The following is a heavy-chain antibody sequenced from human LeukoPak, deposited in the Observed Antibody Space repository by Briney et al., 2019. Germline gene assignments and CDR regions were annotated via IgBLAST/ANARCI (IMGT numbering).Heavy chain of an antibody. J-gene: IGHJ4*02. CDR1: GGSISSYY. D-gene: IGHD5-12*01. V-gene: IGHV3-11*04. CDR2: ISSSGSTI. CDR3: ARLGSGHDTSRTYFDY. Sequence: LSLTCTVSGGSISSYYWSWIRQAPGKGLEWVSYISSSGSTIYYADSVKGRFTISRDNAKNSLYLQMNSLRAEDTAVYYCARLGSGHDTSRTYFDYWGQGTLVTVSS.